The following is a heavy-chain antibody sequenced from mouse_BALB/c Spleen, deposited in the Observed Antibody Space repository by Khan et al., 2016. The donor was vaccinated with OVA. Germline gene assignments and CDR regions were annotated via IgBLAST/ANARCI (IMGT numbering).Heavy chain of an antibody. Sequence: EVQLQESGPGLVKPSQSLSLTCTVTGYSITSDYAWNWIRQFPGNILEWMGFISYSGNTNYNPSLKSRISITRDTSENQFFLQLNSVTTEDTATYYCARVYGGDFDYWGQGTTLTVSS. CDR1: GYSITSDYA. V-gene: IGHV3-2*02. J-gene: IGHJ2*01. CDR2: ISYSGNT. D-gene: IGHD1-1*01. CDR3: ARVYGGDFDY.